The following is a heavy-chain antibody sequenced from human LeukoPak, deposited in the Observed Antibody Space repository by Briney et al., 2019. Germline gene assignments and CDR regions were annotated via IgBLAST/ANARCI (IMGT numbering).Heavy chain of an antibody. CDR2: ISSSSSTI. CDR3: ARDPDTAMPPDAFDI. Sequence: QPGGSLRLSCAASGFTFSRYNMNWVRQAPGKGPEWVSYISSSSSTIYYADSVKGRFTISRDNARNSLYLQMSSLRAEDTAVYYCARDPDTAMPPDAFDIWGQGTVVTVSS. J-gene: IGHJ3*02. D-gene: IGHD5-18*01. CDR1: GFTFSRYN. V-gene: IGHV3-48*01.